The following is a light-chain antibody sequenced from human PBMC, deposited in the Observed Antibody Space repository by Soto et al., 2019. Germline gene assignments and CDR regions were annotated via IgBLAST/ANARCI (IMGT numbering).Light chain of an antibody. CDR2: GTS. J-gene: IGKJ2*01. CDR1: QNIGGY. CDR3: QQFSSPPFFP. V-gene: IGKV1-39*01. Sequence: DIQMTQSPSSLSASVGDRVTITCRASQNIGGYLSWYQQKPGEVPRLLICGTSNLQTGVPSRFSGSGSGRDFTLTISSLQAEDVAIYYCQQFSSPPFFPFGQGTKVEIK.